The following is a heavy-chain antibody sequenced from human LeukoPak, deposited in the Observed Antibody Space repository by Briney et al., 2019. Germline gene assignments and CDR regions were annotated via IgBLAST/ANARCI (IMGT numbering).Heavy chain of an antibody. V-gene: IGHV5-51*01. CDR2: IYPGDSDT. CDR3: ARLRSMDYYDSSGYLRTSASYYFDY. Sequence: GESLKISCKGSGYSFTSYWIGWVRQMPGKGLEWMGIIYPGDSDTRYSPSFQGQVTISADKSISTAYLQWSSLKASDTAMYYCARLRSMDYYDSSGYLRTSASYYFDYWGQGTLVTVSS. J-gene: IGHJ4*02. CDR1: GYSFTSYW. D-gene: IGHD3-22*01.